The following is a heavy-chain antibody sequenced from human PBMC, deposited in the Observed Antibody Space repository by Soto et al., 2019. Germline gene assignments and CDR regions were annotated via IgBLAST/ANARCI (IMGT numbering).Heavy chain of an antibody. J-gene: IGHJ6*03. Sequence: GGSLRLSCAASGFTFSSYWMSWVRPAPGKGLEWVANIKQDGSEKYYVDSVKGRFTISRDNAKNSLYLQMNSLRAEDTAVYYCARDKITIFGETSYYYMDVWGKGTTVTVSS. CDR1: GFTFSSYW. CDR2: IKQDGSEK. V-gene: IGHV3-7*01. D-gene: IGHD3-3*01. CDR3: ARDKITIFGETSYYYMDV.